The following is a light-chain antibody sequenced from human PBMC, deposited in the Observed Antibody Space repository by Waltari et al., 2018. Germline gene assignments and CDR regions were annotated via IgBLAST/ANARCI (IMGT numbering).Light chain of an antibody. J-gene: IGKJ3*01. CDR2: WAS. CDR3: QQYYSMPLT. CDR1: QSIFYSSNNKNY. Sequence: DIVMTQSPDSLAVSLGERVSINCKSSQSIFYSSNNKNYLAWYQQKPGQPPTLLIYWASSREFGVPKRFSGSGSGTDFTLTISSLXAEDVAIYYCQQYYSMPLTFGPGTTVEI. V-gene: IGKV4-1*01.